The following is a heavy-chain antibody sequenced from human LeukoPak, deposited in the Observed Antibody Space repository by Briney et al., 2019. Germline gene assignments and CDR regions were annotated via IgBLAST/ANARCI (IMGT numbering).Heavy chain of an antibody. V-gene: IGHV4-61*02. D-gene: IGHD1-26*01. CDR2: IYTSGST. CDR1: GVSISSGSYY. J-gene: IGHJ6*03. CDR3: ARVVSGSSYYMDV. Sequence: PSETLSLTCTVSGVSISSGSYYWSWIRQPAGKGLEWIGRIYTSGSTNYNPSLKSRVTISVDTSKNQFSLKLSSVTAADTAVYYCARVVSGSSYYMDVWGKGTTVTVSS.